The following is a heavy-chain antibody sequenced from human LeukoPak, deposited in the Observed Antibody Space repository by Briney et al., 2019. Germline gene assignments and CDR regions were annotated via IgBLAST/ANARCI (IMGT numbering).Heavy chain of an antibody. CDR2: INPNSGGT. V-gene: IGHV1-2*02. D-gene: IGHD2-2*01. Sequence: ASVKVFCKASGYTFTVYYMHWVRQAPGQGLEWMGWINPNSGGTNYAQKFQGRVTMTRDTSISTAYMELSRLSSDDTAVYYCARVGYCSSTSCYNWFDPWGQGTLVTVSS. CDR3: ARVGYCSSTSCYNWFDP. J-gene: IGHJ5*02. CDR1: GYTFTVYY.